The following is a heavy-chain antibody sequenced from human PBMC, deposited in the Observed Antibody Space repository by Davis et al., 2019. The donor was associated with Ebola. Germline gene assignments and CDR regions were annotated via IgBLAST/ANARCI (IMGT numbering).Heavy chain of an antibody. Sequence: PGGSLRLSCAASGFTFSSYAMHWVRQAPGKGLEWVAVISYDGSNKYYADSVKGRFTISRDNSKNTLYLQMNSLRAEDTAVYYCAKVPGEVRFLEWSDYYMDVWGKGTTVTVSS. CDR1: GFTFSSYA. V-gene: IGHV3-30-3*01. J-gene: IGHJ6*03. CDR3: AKVPGEVRFLEWSDYYMDV. CDR2: ISYDGSNK. D-gene: IGHD3-3*01.